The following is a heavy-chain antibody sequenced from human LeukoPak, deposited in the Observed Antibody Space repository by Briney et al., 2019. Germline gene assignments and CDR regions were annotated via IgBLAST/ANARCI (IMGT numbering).Heavy chain of an antibody. CDR1: GFTFSSYS. CDR2: ISSSSSSYI. J-gene: IGHJ4*02. CDR3: ARDSGSTSCYDY. Sequence: GGSLRLSCAASGFTFSSYSMNWVRQAPGKGLEWVSSISSSSSSYIYYADSVKGRFTISRDNAKNSLYLQMNSLRAEDTAVYYCARDSGSTSCYDYWGQGTLVTVSS. V-gene: IGHV3-21*01. D-gene: IGHD2-2*01.